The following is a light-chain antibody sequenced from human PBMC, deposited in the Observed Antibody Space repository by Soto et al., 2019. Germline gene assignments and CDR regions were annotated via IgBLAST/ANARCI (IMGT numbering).Light chain of an antibody. CDR2: DVF. J-gene: IGLJ2*01. Sequence: QSVLTQPASVSASRGQSITISCTGTSSDVPGSNSVSWYQQHPGKAPILIIFDVFKRPSGVSDRFSGSKSGNTASLTISGLQAEDEADYYCSSYITSAIVVFGGGTKLTVL. CDR3: SSYITSAIVV. V-gene: IGLV2-14*01. CDR1: SSDVPGSNS.